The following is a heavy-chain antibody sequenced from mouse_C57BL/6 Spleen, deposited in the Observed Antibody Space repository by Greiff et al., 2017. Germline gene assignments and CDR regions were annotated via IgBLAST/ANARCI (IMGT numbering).Heavy chain of an antibody. J-gene: IGHJ1*03. D-gene: IGHD1-1*01. CDR2: IWSGGST. Sequence: QVQLKQSGPGLVQPSQSLSITCTVSGFSLTSYGVHWVRQSPGKGLEWLGVIWSGGSTDYNAAFISSRSISKDNSKSQVFFKRNSLQADDTAIYYCARKGPYYYGSSYRYFDVWGTGTTVTVSS. CDR1: GFSLTSYG. CDR3: ARKGPYYYGSSYRYFDV. V-gene: IGHV2-2*01.